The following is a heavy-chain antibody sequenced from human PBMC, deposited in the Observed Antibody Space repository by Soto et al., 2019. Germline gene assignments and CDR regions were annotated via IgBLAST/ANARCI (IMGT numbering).Heavy chain of an antibody. V-gene: IGHV3-66*01. CDR3: ARTVRRTKGIGYCSGGSCLNREYYFDY. CDR2: IYSGGST. Sequence: GGSLRLSCAASGFTVSSNYMSWVRQAPGKGLEWVSVIYSGGSTYYADSVKGRFTISRDNSKNTLYLQMNSLRAEDTAVYYWARTVRRTKGIGYCSGGSCLNREYYFDYWGQGTLVTVSS. D-gene: IGHD2-15*01. CDR1: GFTVSSNY. J-gene: IGHJ4*02.